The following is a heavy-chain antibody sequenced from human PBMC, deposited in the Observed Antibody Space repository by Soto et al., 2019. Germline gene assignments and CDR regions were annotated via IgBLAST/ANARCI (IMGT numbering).Heavy chain of an antibody. CDR3: ASNKRNYGASGDYYGMDV. J-gene: IGHJ6*02. CDR2: ISSSGTYI. Sequence: EVQLVESGGGLVEPGGSLRLSCAASGFTFSSYGMNWVRQAPGKGLEWVSSISSSGTYIYYADSVKGRFTIARYNAKNSLHLQMNSLRAEDTALYYCASNKRNYGASGDYYGMDVWGQGTTVTVSS. CDR1: GFTFSSYG. V-gene: IGHV3-21*01. D-gene: IGHD1-7*01.